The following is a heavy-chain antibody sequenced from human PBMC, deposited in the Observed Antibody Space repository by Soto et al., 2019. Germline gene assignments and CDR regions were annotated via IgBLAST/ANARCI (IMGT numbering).Heavy chain of an antibody. D-gene: IGHD3-22*01. CDR1: GFTFSSYG. CDR2: IWYDGSNK. CDR3: ARGPFYYDSNDSAMIDY. J-gene: IGHJ4*02. V-gene: IGHV3-33*01. Sequence: PGGSLRLSCAASGFTFSSYGMHWVRQAPGKGLEWVAVIWYDGSNKYYADSVKGRFTISRDNSKNTLYLQMNSLRAEDTAVYYCARGPFYYDSNDSAMIDYWGQGTLVTVSS.